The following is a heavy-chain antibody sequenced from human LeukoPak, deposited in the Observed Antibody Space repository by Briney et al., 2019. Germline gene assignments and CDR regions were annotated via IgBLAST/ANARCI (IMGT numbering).Heavy chain of an antibody. CDR1: GFTFSDYY. J-gene: IGHJ4*02. CDR3: ARGPSGLWFGELHYGGDY. D-gene: IGHD3-10*01. Sequence: PGGSLRLSCAASGFTFSDYYMSWIRQAPGKGLEWVAVISFDGSNKYYADSVKGRFTISRDNSKNTLYLQMNSLRAEDTAVYYCARGPSGLWFGELHYGGDYWGQGTLVTVSS. V-gene: IGHV3-30*03. CDR2: ISFDGSNK.